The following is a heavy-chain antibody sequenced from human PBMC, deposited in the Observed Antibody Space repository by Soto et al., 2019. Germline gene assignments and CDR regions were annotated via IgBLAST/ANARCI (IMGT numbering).Heavy chain of an antibody. CDR1: GFTFSSYA. V-gene: IGHV3-30*03. Sequence: LRLSCADSGFTFSSYAMHWVRQAPGKGLGWVAVVSSDGSNKWYADSVKGRFTISRDNSKNTLYLQMSSLRADDTAIYFCATNDWDYWGQGTLVTVSS. D-gene: IGHD3-3*01. J-gene: IGHJ4*02. CDR3: ATNDWDY. CDR2: VSSDGSNK.